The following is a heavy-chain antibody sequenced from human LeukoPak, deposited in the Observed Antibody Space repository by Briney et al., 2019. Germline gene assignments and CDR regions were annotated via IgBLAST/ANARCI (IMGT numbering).Heavy chain of an antibody. D-gene: IGHD5-12*01. Sequence: ASVKVSCKASGYTFTSYGISWVRQAPGQGLEWMGWISAYNGNTNYAQKLQGRVTMTTDTSTSTAYMELRSLRSDDTAVYYCARRGYDDYYYYGMDVWGQGTTVTVSS. V-gene: IGHV1-18*01. CDR3: ARRGYDDYYYYGMDV. J-gene: IGHJ6*02. CDR2: ISAYNGNT. CDR1: GYTFTSYG.